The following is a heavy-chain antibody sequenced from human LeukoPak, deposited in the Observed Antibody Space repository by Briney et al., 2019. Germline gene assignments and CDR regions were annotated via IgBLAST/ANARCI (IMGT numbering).Heavy chain of an antibody. V-gene: IGHV1-46*01. Sequence: GASVKVSCKASGYTFTSYYMHWVRQAPGQGLEWMGIINPSGGSTSYAQKFQGRVTMTTDTSTSTAYMELRSLRSDDTAVYYCARRAAAGRNWFDPWGQGTLVTVSS. CDR1: GYTFTSYY. J-gene: IGHJ5*02. CDR3: ARRAAAGRNWFDP. D-gene: IGHD6-13*01. CDR2: INPSGGST.